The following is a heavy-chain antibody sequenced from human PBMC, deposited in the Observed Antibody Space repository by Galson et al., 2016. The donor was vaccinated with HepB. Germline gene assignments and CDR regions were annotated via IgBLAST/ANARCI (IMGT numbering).Heavy chain of an antibody. J-gene: IGHJ5*02. CDR2: IIPSFGTA. V-gene: IGHV1-69*06. D-gene: IGHD2-15*01. CDR3: ARADTYCSGGGCYSIRFDP. CDR1: GGALRNYA. Sequence: SVKVSCKASGGALRNYAIDWVRQAPGQGLEWMGGIIPSFGTANYAQKFQGRHTITADKSTSAAYMDLSSLRSEDTAVYYCARADTYCSGGGCYSIRFDPWGQGTLVTVSS.